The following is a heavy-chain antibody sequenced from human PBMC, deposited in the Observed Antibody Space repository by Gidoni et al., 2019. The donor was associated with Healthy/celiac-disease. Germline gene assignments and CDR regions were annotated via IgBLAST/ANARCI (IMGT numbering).Heavy chain of an antibody. V-gene: IGHV3-21*01. J-gene: IGHJ6*02. CDR2: ISSSSSYI. CDR1: GFTFSSYS. Sequence: EVQLVESGGGLVKPGGSLSLSCAASGFTFSSYSLNWVRQAPGKGLEWVSSISSSSSYIYYADSVKCRFTISRDNAKNSLYLQMNSLRAEDTAVYYCARESSPGFIAARPSYYYGMDVWSQGTTVTVSS. D-gene: IGHD6-6*01. CDR3: ARESSPGFIAARPSYYYGMDV.